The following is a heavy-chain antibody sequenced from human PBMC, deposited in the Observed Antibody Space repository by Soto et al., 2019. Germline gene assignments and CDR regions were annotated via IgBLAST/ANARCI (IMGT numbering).Heavy chain of an antibody. CDR2: ISYSGST. V-gene: IGHV4-30-4*01. CDR1: GASISSDDYY. Sequence: SEPMSLSCSISGASISSDDYYWSWFRQPPGKGLEWIGYISYSGSTYYNPSLKSRITISVDTSKTQFSLILSSVTAADTAVFYCSREVNNYYGIEVWGQGPTVTVSS. J-gene: IGHJ6*02. CDR3: SREVNNYYGIEV.